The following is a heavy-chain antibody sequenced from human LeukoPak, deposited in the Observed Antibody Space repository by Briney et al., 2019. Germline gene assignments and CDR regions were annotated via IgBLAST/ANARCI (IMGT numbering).Heavy chain of an antibody. D-gene: IGHD3-22*01. Sequence: GASVKVSCKASGYTFTSYYTHWVRQAPGQGLEWMGIINPSGGSTSYAQKFQGRVTMTRDTSTSTVYMELSSLRSEDTAVYYCATGDSSGYDDDAFDIWGQGTMVTVSS. CDR1: GYTFTSYY. CDR3: ATGDSSGYDDDAFDI. J-gene: IGHJ3*02. V-gene: IGHV1-46*01. CDR2: INPSGGST.